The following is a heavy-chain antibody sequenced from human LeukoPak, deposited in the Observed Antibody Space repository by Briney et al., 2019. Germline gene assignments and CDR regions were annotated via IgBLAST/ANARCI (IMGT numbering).Heavy chain of an antibody. CDR3: AREYCSGGSCYWFDP. CDR1: GYTFTSYA. J-gene: IGHJ5*02. Sequence: ASVKVSCKASGYTFTSYAMHWVRQAPGQRLEWMGWINAGNGNTKYSQKFQGRVTITRDTSASAAYMELSSLRSEDTAVYYCAREYCSGGSCYWFDPWGQGTLVTVSS. CDR2: INAGNGNT. D-gene: IGHD2-15*01. V-gene: IGHV1-3*01.